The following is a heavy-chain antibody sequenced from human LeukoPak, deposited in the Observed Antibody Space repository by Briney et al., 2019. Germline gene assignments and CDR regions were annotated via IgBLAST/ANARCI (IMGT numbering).Heavy chain of an antibody. D-gene: IGHD3-10*01. V-gene: IGHV3-72*01. CDR3: ARVRRYYGSGHQNSYYYYYGMDV. CDR2: TRNKANSYTT. Sequence: GGSLRLSCAASGFTFSSYSMNWVRQAPGKGLEWVGRTRNKANSYTTEYAASVKGRFTISRDDSKNSLYLQMNSLKTEDTAVYYCARVRRYYGSGHQNSYYYYYGMDVWGQGTTVTVSS. CDR1: GFTFSSYS. J-gene: IGHJ6*02.